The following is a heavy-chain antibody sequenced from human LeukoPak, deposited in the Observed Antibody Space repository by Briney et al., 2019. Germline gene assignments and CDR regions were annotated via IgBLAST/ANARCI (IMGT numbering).Heavy chain of an antibody. J-gene: IGHJ3*02. V-gene: IGHV4-39*01. Sequence: SETLSLTCAVYGGSFSGYYWGWIRQPPGKGLEWIGSIYYSGGTYYNPSLKSRVTISVDTSKNQFSLKLSSVTAADTAVYYCARDSSSSDAFDIWGQGTMVTVSS. CDR3: ARDSSSSDAFDI. CDR1: GGSFSGYY. D-gene: IGHD2-2*01. CDR2: IYYSGGT.